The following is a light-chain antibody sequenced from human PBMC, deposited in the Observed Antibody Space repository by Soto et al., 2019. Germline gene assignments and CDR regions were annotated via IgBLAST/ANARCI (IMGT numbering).Light chain of an antibody. CDR3: QQRSIWPPLT. CDR2: DAS. Sequence: EIVLTQSPGTLSLSPGERATLSCRASQSVSSFLAWYEQKPGQAPRLLIYDASNRATGIPARFSGSGSGTDFTLTISSLEPEHFAVYYCQQRSIWPPLTFGGGTKVEIK. CDR1: QSVSSF. V-gene: IGKV3-11*01. J-gene: IGKJ4*01.